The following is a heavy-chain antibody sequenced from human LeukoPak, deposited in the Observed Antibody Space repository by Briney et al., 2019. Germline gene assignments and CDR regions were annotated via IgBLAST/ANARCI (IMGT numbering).Heavy chain of an antibody. Sequence: VASVKVSCKVFGYTITELSINWVRQPPAKGLKWMGGLHPGDGITMYAPKFEGRVTMTEDTSTNTAYMELNSLTSGDTAVYYCVVGFVPPGALHWGHGTLVIVSS. CDR2: LHPGDGIT. J-gene: IGHJ4*01. D-gene: IGHD1-26*01. V-gene: IGHV1-24*01. CDR1: GYTITELS. CDR3: VVGFVPPGALH.